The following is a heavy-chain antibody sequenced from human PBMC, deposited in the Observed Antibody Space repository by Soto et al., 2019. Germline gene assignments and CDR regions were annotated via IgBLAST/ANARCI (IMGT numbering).Heavy chain of an antibody. D-gene: IGHD3-3*01. CDR3: AKTFWTGYLEY. Sequence: EVQLLESGGGLVQPGGSLRLSCAASGFSFSSYAMSWVRQAPGKGLEWVSVISGSGDGTYYADSVKGRFTVSRDSSKNTLHLQMDSLRPEDTAIYYCAKTFWTGYLEYWGQGILVTVSS. CDR1: GFSFSSYA. J-gene: IGHJ4*02. V-gene: IGHV3-23*01. CDR2: ISGSGDGT.